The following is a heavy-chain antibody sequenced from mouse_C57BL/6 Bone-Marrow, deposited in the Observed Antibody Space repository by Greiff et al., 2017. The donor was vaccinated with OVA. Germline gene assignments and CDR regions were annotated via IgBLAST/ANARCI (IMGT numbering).Heavy chain of an antibody. D-gene: IGHD2-14*01. Sequence: DVMLVGSGGGLVKPGGSLKLSCAASGFTFSSYAMSWVRQTPEKRLEWVATISDGGSYTYYPDNVKGRFTISRDNAKNNLYLQMSHLKSEDTAMHYNAYDGGGDYWGQGTTLTVAS. J-gene: IGHJ2*01. V-gene: IGHV5-4*03. CDR1: GFTFSSYA. CDR3: AYDGGGDY. CDR2: ISDGGSYT.